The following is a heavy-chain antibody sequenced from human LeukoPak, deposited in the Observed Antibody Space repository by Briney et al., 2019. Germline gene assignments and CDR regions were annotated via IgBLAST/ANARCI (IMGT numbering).Heavy chain of an antibody. CDR1: GFTVSTNY. CDR2: IYNGDYT. J-gene: IGHJ4*02. V-gene: IGHV3-53*04. Sequence: GGSLRLSCAASGFTVSTNYMSWVRQAPGKGLDWVSVIYNGDYTYYADSVKGRFTISKHNSKNTVFLQMNSLRAEDTAVYYCARVGSYSNYGFGDYWGQGTLVTVSS. D-gene: IGHD4-11*01. CDR3: ARVGSYSNYGFGDY.